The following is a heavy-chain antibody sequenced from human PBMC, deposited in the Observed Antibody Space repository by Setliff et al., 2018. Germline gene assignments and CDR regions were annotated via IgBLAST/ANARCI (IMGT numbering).Heavy chain of an antibody. D-gene: IGHD6-13*01. V-gene: IGHV1-46*01. CDR3: ARGGMAAAGRKGVFEY. Sequence: ASVKVSCKTSGYTFTNYGITWVRQAPGQGLEWMGIIHTGGGSASYARKFQGRVTMTSDTSTSTVYMEVNSVTSDDTAIYYCARGGMAAAGRKGVFEYWGQGTVVTVSS. CDR1: GYTFTNYG. J-gene: IGHJ4*02. CDR2: IHTGGGSA.